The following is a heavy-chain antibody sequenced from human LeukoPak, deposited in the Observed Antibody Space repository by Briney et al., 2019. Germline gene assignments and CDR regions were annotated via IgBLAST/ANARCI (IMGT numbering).Heavy chain of an antibody. CDR2: INDGGST. V-gene: IGHV4-34*01. D-gene: IGHD6-6*01. CDR1: GGSFTKHQ. Sequence: SETLSLTCAVYGGSFTKHQWSWIRQPPGKGLEWIGAINDGGSTNYNPSLKSQVTISVDTSKNQFSLRLSSMTAADTAVYYCARAIAARPTPPDYWGQGTLVTVSS. CDR3: ARAIAARPTPPDY. J-gene: IGHJ4*02.